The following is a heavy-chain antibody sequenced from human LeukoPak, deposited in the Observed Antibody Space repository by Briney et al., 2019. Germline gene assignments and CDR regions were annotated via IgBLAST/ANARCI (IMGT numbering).Heavy chain of an antibody. Sequence: GRSLRLSCAASGFTFSDYGMHWVRQAPGKGLEWVAVISYDGSTKYYADSVKGRFTISRDNAKNSLYLQMNTLRAEDTAVYYCARVGSSGSYNEDYWGQGTLVTVSS. D-gene: IGHD1-26*01. CDR1: GFTFSDYG. CDR3: ARVGSSGSYNEDY. J-gene: IGHJ4*02. CDR2: ISYDGSTK. V-gene: IGHV3-30*03.